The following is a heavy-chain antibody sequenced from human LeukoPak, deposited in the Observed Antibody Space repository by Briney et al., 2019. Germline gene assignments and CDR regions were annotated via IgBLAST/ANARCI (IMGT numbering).Heavy chain of an antibody. V-gene: IGHV3-30-3*01. D-gene: IGHD6-13*01. Sequence: SCKASGYTFSSYYIHWVRQAPGKGLEWVAFISYDGADKYYADSVRGRFTISRDNSKNTLSLQMNSLRAEDTAVYYCARDLSTWYTFDYWGQGTVVTVSS. CDR2: ISYDGADK. CDR1: GYTFSSYY. J-gene: IGHJ4*02. CDR3: ARDLSTWYTFDY.